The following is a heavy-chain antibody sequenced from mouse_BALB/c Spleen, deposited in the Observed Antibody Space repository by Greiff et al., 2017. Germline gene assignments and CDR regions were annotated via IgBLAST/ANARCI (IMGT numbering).Heavy chain of an antibody. J-gene: IGHJ4*01. D-gene: IGHD2-4*01. Sequence: VQLKESGPSLVKPSQTLSLTCSVTGDSITSGYWNWIRKFPGNKLEYMGYISYSGSTYYNPSLKSRISITRDTSKNQYYLQLNSVTTEDTATYYCARWGITTGYYAMDYWGQGTSVTVSS. CDR3: ARWGITTGYYAMDY. V-gene: IGHV3-8*02. CDR1: GDSITSGY. CDR2: ISYSGST.